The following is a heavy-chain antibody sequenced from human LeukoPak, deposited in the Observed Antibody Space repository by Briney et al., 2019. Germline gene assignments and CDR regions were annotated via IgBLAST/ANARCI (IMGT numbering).Heavy chain of an antibody. CDR3: ARVEVWDYYDSSGDFDY. V-gene: IGHV3-7*01. J-gene: IGHJ4*02. CDR2: IQQDGSEK. D-gene: IGHD3-22*01. Sequence: GGSLRLSCAASGFTLSSYWMSWVRQAPWKGLEWVANIQQDGSEKYYVDSVKGRFTISRDNAKNSLYLQMNSLRAEDTAVYYCARVEVWDYYDSSGDFDYWGQGTLVTVSS. CDR1: GFTLSSYW.